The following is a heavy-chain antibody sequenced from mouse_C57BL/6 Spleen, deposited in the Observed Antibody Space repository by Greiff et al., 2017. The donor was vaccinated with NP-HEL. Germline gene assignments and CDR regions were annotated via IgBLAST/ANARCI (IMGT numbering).Heavy chain of an antibody. CDR1: GFTFTDYY. Sequence: DVMLVESGGGLVQPGGSLSLSCAASGFTFTDYYMSWVRQPPGKALEWLGFIRNKANGYTTEYSASVKGRFTISRDNSQSILYLQMNALRAEDSATYYCARWYYYGSIYFDYWGQGTTLTVSS. D-gene: IGHD1-1*01. V-gene: IGHV7-3*01. CDR3: ARWYYYGSIYFDY. CDR2: IRNKANGYTT. J-gene: IGHJ2*01.